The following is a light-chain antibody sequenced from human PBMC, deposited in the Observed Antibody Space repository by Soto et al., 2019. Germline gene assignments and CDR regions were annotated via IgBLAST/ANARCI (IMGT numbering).Light chain of an antibody. Sequence: QSVLTQPRSVSGSPGQSVTISCTGTSSDVGGYNYVSWYQQHPGKAPKLLIYDVSKRPSGVPDRFSGSKSGNTASLTISGLQDEDEADYYCCSYAGSHTYVVFGGGTKVTVL. V-gene: IGLV2-11*01. CDR1: SSDVGGYNY. J-gene: IGLJ2*01. CDR2: DVS. CDR3: CSYAGSHTYVV.